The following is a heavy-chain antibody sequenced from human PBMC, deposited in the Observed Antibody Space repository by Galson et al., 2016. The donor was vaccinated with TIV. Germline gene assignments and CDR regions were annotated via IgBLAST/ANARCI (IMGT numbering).Heavy chain of an antibody. CDR1: GDSISGGGYY. CDR2: IYDDGTT. Sequence: TLSLTCTVSGDSISGGGYYWSWLRQRPGMGLDYIGYIYDDGTTYVNPSLKSRVSMSVDTSKDMFSLRLSSMTAADTAGYYCARSVTRGVVTARFFDLWGLGTLVTVSS. D-gene: IGHD2-21*02. J-gene: IGHJ4*02. V-gene: IGHV4-31*03. CDR3: ARSVTRGVVTARFFDL.